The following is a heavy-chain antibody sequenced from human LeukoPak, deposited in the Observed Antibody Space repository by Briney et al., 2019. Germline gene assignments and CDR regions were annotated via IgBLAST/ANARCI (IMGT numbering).Heavy chain of an antibody. CDR1: VFTVNSHY. CDR3: ATVAGGTYHFDL. Sequence: GGSLRLSCAACVFTVNSHYISWGRQARGKALEWVSIIYDGGTTSYEDSVKGRFTISRDNSNNILYLQMSSLRAEDTAVYYCATVAGGTYHFDLWGQGALVTVSS. J-gene: IGHJ4*02. D-gene: IGHD1-26*01. V-gene: IGHV3-53*01. CDR2: IYDGGTT.